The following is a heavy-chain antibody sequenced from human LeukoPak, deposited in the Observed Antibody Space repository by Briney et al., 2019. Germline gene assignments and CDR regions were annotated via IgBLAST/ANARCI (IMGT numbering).Heavy chain of an antibody. V-gene: IGHV3-30-3*01. D-gene: IGHD5-12*01. CDR3: ARGGEWLPGSGGDYYGMDV. J-gene: IGHJ6*02. CDR2: ISYDGSNK. Sequence: PGRSLRLSCAASGFTFSSYAMHWVRQAPGKGLEWVAVISYDGSNKYYADSVKGRFTISRDNSKNTLYLQMNSLRAEDTAVYYCARGGEWLPGSGGDYYGMDVWGQGTTVTVSS. CDR1: GFTFSSYA.